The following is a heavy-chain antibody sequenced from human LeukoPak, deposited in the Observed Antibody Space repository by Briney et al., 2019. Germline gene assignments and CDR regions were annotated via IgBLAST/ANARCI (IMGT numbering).Heavy chain of an antibody. CDR2: ITGSGGRT. CDR3: ARGYSSGWYFDY. D-gene: IGHD6-19*01. J-gene: IGHJ4*02. V-gene: IGHV3-23*01. Sequence: GGSLRLSCAASGFTFSSYAMNWVRQAPGKGLEWVSAITGSGGRTYYADSVKGRFTISRDNSKNTLYLQMNSLRAEDTAVYYCARGYSSGWYFDYWGQGTLVTVSS. CDR1: GFTFSSYA.